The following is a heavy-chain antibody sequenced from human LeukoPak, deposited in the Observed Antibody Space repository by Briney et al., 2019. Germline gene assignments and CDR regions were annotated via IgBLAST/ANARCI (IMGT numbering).Heavy chain of an antibody. D-gene: IGHD4-23*01. V-gene: IGHV1-18*01. J-gene: IGHJ3*02. CDR3: ASFDYGGNSVVVDNAFDI. CDR1: GYTFTSYG. CDR2: ISAYNGNT. Sequence: GASVKVSCKASGYTFTSYGISWVRQAPGQGLEWMGWISAYNGNTNYAQKLQGRVTMTTDTSTSTAYMELRSLRSDDTAVYYCASFDYGGNSVVVDNAFDIWGQGTMVTVSS.